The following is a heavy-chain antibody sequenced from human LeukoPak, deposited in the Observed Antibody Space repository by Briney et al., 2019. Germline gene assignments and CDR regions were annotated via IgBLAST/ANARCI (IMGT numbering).Heavy chain of an antibody. CDR1: GGSISSSSYY. D-gene: IGHD3-10*01. J-gene: IGHJ4*02. CDR3: ARSIYRGDFDY. CDR2: IYYSGST. V-gene: IGHV4-39*01. Sequence: SETLSLTCTVSGGSISSSSYYWGWIRQPPGNGLEWIGSIYYSGSTYYNPSLKSRVTISVDTAKNQFSLKLSSVTAADTAVYYCARSIYRGDFDYWGQGTLVTVSS.